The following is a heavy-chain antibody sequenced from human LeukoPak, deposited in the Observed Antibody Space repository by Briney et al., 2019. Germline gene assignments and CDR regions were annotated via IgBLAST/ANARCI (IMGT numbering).Heavy chain of an antibody. J-gene: IGHJ3*02. Sequence: GGSLRLSCAASGFTFDDYAMHWARQAPGKGLEWVSGISWNSGSIGYADSVKGRFTISRDNAKNSLYLQMNSLRAEDTALYYCAKDSTTVVTLGAFDIWGQGTMVTVSS. CDR3: AKDSTTVVTLGAFDI. V-gene: IGHV3-9*01. D-gene: IGHD4-17*01. CDR2: ISWNSGSI. CDR1: GFTFDDYA.